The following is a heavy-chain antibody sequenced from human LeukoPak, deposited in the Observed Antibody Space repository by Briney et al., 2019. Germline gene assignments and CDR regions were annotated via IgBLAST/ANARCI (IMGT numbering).Heavy chain of an antibody. V-gene: IGHV1-69*05. CDR1: GGTFISYA. Sequence: SVKVSCNASGGTFISYAISWVRQAPGQGLEWMGGIIPIFGTANYSQKFQGRVTITTDESTSTAYMELSSLRSEDTAVYYCARVYYDSSGYWNYYFDYWGQGTLVTVSS. CDR3: ARVYYDSSGYWNYYFDY. D-gene: IGHD3-22*01. J-gene: IGHJ4*02. CDR2: IIPIFGTA.